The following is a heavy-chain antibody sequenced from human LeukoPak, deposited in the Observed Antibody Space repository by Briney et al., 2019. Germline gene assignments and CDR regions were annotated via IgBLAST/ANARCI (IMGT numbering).Heavy chain of an antibody. CDR3: AREPAAENYFDY. V-gene: IGHV1-69*06. CDR1: GGTFSSYA. J-gene: IGHJ4*02. D-gene: IGHD2-2*01. Sequence: GSSVKVSCKASGGTFSSYAISWVRQAPGQGLEWMGGIIPIFGTANYAQKFQGRVTITADKSTSTAYMDLSSLRSEDTAVYYCAREPAAENYFDYWGQGTLVTVSS. CDR2: IIPIFGTA.